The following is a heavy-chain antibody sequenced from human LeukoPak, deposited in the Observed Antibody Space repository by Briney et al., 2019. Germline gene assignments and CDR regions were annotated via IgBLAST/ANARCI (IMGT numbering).Heavy chain of an antibody. CDR1: GGSVSSGGYY. V-gene: IGHV4-30-2*01. CDR3: AREDYSIYDWFDP. J-gene: IGHJ5*02. Sequence: SETLSLTCTVSGGSVSSGGYYWSWIRQPPGKGLEWIGYIYHSGSTYYNPSLKSRVTISVDRSKNQFSLKLSSVTAADTAVYYCAREDYSIYDWFDPWGQGTLVTVSS. CDR2: IYHSGST. D-gene: IGHD4-11*01.